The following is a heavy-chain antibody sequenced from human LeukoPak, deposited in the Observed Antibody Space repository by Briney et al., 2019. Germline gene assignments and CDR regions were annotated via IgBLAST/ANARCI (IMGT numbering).Heavy chain of an antibody. CDR2: IFYSGST. V-gene: IGHV4-39*07. Sequence: SETLSLTCTVSGGSISTSSYYWGWVRQPPGKGLEWIGNIFYSGSTYYSPSLKSRVTISLDTSRNQFSLKLSSVTAADTAVYYCTRPYYYDSTGSPDYWGQGTLVTVSS. D-gene: IGHD3-22*01. J-gene: IGHJ4*02. CDR3: TRPYYYDSTGSPDY. CDR1: GGSISTSSYY.